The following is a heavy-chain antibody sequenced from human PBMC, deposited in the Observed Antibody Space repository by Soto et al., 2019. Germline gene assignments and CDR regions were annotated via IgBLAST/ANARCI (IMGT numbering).Heavy chain of an antibody. J-gene: IGHJ6*02. D-gene: IGHD6-6*01. CDR2: SSGGGTTM. V-gene: IGHV3-11*01. CDR1: GFRFSDHY. CDR3: AKEIHSSSYYYYGMDV. Sequence: QVQLVESGGGLVEPGGSLRLSCAASGFRFSDHYMTWIRQAPGKGLEWVSKSSGGGTTMYYADSVKGRFTVSRDNAKNSLYLQMNSLRAEDTALYYCAKEIHSSSYYYYGMDVWGQGTTVTVSS.